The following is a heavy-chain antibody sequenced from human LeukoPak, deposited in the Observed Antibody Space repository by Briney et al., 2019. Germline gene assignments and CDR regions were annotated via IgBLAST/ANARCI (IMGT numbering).Heavy chain of an antibody. CDR2: IYHSGST. J-gene: IGHJ4*02. V-gene: IGHV4-59*08. Sequence: ASETLSLTCTVSGGSISSYYWSWIRQPPGKGLEWIGSIYHSGSTYYNPSLKSRVTISVDTSKNQFSLKLSFVTAADTAVYYCARHGGDFWSGYRLFDYWGQGTLVTVSS. CDR1: GGSISSYY. CDR3: ARHGGDFWSGYRLFDY. D-gene: IGHD3-3*01.